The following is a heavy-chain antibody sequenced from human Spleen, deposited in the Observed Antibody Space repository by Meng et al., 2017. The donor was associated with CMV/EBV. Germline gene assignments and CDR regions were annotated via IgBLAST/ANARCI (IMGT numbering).Heavy chain of an antibody. V-gene: IGHV4-59*01. Sequence: SETLSLTCAVYGGSFSGYYWSWIRQPPGKGLEWIGYIYYNENTNYNPSLKSRVTISVDTSKNQFSLKLSSVTAADTAVYYCARDRNSRDENYFDYWGQGTLVTVSS. J-gene: IGHJ4*02. CDR2: IYYNENT. CDR3: ARDRNSRDENYFDY. CDR1: GGSFSGYY. D-gene: IGHD5-24*01.